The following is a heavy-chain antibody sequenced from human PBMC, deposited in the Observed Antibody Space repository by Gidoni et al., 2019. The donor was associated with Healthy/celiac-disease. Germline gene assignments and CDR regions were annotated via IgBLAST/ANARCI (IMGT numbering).Heavy chain of an antibody. Sequence: QVQLQQWGAGLLKPSETLSLTCAVYGGSFSGYYWSWIRQPPGKGLEWIGASNHSGSTHYHPALQSRVTISVDTSKNQFSLKLSSVTAADTAVYYCARVVRAAAGIGWFDPWGQGTLVTVSS. CDR3: ARVVRAAAGIGWFDP. CDR1: GGSFSGYY. CDR2: SNHSGST. V-gene: IGHV4-34*01. D-gene: IGHD6-13*01. J-gene: IGHJ5*02.